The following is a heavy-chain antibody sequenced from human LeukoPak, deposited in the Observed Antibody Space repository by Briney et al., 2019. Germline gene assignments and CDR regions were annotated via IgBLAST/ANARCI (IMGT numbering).Heavy chain of an antibody. CDR2: ISSSSSYI. CDR1: GFTFSSYS. J-gene: IGHJ2*01. V-gene: IGHV3-21*04. Sequence: GGSLRLSCAASGFTFSSYSMNWVRQAPGKGLEWVSSISSSSSYIYYADSVKGRFTISRDNSKNTLYLQMNSLRAEDTAVYYCAKGASSSRRYFDLWGRGTLVTVSS. D-gene: IGHD6-6*01. CDR3: AKGASSSRRYFDL.